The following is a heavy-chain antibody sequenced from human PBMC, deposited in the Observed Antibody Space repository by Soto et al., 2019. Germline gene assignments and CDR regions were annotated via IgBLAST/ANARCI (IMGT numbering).Heavy chain of an antibody. CDR1: GYIFTTYS. J-gene: IGHJ5*02. CDR3: AREAFGVQASWFDP. CDR2: VSASNGKT. D-gene: IGHD3-10*01. Sequence: QIQLVQSGSEVRMPGASVKVSCKASGYIFTTYSITWVRQAPGQALEWMGWVSASNGKTNYAQKFEDRVTMTTDTSTTTAYMELRSLRSDDTAVYYCAREAFGVQASWFDPWGQGTLVTVSS. V-gene: IGHV1-18*01.